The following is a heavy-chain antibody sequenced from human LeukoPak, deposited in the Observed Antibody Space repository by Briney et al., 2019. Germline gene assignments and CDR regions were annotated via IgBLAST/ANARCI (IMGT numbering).Heavy chain of an antibody. Sequence: GRSLRLSCAASGFTFSTYSMHWVRQAPGKGLEWVAVISYVGSNKYYADSVKGRLTISRDDSKNTLYLQMNSVRVEDTAMYYCARVHSSGWYSIDYWGQGTLVTVSS. CDR1: GFTFSTYS. J-gene: IGHJ4*02. D-gene: IGHD6-19*01. CDR2: ISYVGSNK. V-gene: IGHV3-30-3*01. CDR3: ARVHSSGWYSIDY.